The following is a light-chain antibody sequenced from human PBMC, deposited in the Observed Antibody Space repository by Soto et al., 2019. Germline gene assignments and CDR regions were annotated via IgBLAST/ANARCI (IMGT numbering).Light chain of an antibody. Sequence: EIVLTQSPGPLSLSPGERATISCRASQSVSSSYLAWYQQKPGQAPRLLIYGASSRATGIPDRFSGSGSGTDFTLTISRLEPEDFAVYYCQQYGSAPQLTFGGGTKGEIK. V-gene: IGKV3-20*01. CDR3: QQYGSAPQLT. J-gene: IGKJ4*01. CDR2: GAS. CDR1: QSVSSSY.